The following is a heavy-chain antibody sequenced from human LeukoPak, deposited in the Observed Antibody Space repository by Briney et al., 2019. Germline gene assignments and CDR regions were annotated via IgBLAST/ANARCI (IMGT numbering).Heavy chain of an antibody. CDR3: ARDVGGIYCSGGSWYSDGVDV. Sequence: SQTLSLTCTVSGGSISTGGYYWSWIRQHPGKGLEWIVYIYYSRSTSYNPSLKSRITMSVDTSKNQFSLKLTSVTAADTAVYYCARDVGGIYCSGGSWYSDGVDVWGQGTTVTVSS. D-gene: IGHD2-15*01. CDR2: IYYSRST. J-gene: IGHJ6*02. CDR1: GGSISTGGYY. V-gene: IGHV4-31*03.